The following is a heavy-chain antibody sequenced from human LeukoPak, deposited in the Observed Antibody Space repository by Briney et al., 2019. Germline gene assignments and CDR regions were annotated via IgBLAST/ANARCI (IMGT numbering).Heavy chain of an antibody. V-gene: IGHV2-5*02. CDR3: AHLNFYNDGGYSRAFDY. J-gene: IGHJ4*02. CDR2: IYWDDEK. Sequence: SGPTLVNPTQTLTLTCTFSGFSLTTYGVGVGWIRQLPGKALEGLALIYWDDEKRYRPSLRTRLTITKDTSKSQVVLTLTNMDPVDTATYHCAHLNFYNDGGYSRAFDYWGQGTLVTVSS. D-gene: IGHD2-15*01. CDR1: GFSLTTYGVG.